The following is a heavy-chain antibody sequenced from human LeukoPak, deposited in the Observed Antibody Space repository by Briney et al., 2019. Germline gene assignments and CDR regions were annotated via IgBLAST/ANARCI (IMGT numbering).Heavy chain of an antibody. V-gene: IGHV1-2*02. J-gene: IGHJ5*02. D-gene: IGHD3-3*01. CDR1: GYTFTGYY. Sequence: WASVKVSCKASGYTFTGYYMHWVRQAPGQGLEWMGWINPNSGGTNYAQKFQGRVTMTRDTSISTAYMELSRLRSDDTAVYYCARGRPSITIFGVVIFDWFDPWGQGTLVTVSS. CDR3: ARGRPSITIFGVVIFDWFDP. CDR2: INPNSGGT.